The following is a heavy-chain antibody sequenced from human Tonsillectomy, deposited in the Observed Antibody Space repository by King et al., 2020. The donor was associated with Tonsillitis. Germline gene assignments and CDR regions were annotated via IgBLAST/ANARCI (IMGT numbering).Heavy chain of an antibody. CDR1: GGSLSSYY. CDR2: IFYTGNT. J-gene: IGHJ3*01. D-gene: IGHD3-22*01. V-gene: IGHV4-59*01. Sequence: VQLQESGPGLVKPSETLSLTCTVSGGSLSSYYWSWLRQPPGKGLECLGYIFYTGNTNYNPSLKGRLSMSVDTSKKQFSLNLGSVTAADTAVYYCARVSRLTLIVGSGFDFWGKGTMVTVSS. CDR3: ARVSRLTLIVGSGFDF.